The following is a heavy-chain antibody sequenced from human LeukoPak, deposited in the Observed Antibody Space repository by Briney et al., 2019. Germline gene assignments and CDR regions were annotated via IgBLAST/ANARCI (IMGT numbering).Heavy chain of an antibody. CDR3: ARESGYSYAYDY. CDR2: ISSSSSNI. V-gene: IGHV3-21*01. Sequence: GGSLRLSCAAPGFTFSTYSMNWVRQAPGKGLEWVTSISSSSSNIYYADSVKGRFTISRDNAKNSLYLQMNSLRAEDTAVYYCARESGYSYAYDYWGQGTLVTVSS. D-gene: IGHD5-18*01. J-gene: IGHJ4*02. CDR1: GFTFSTYS.